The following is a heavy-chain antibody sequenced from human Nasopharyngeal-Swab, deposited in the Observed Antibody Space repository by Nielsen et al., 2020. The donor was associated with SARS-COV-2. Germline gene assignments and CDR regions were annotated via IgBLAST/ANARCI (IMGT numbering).Heavy chain of an antibody. Sequence: ASVKVSCKVSGYTLTELSMHWVRQAPGKGLEWMGGFDPEDGETIYAQKFQGRVTMTRNTSISTAYMELSSLRSEDTAVYYCAVPRGSGWYYRSLSFDYWGQGTLVTVSS. J-gene: IGHJ4*02. CDR1: GYTLTELS. CDR2: FDPEDGET. D-gene: IGHD6-19*01. CDR3: AVPRGSGWYYRSLSFDY. V-gene: IGHV1-24*01.